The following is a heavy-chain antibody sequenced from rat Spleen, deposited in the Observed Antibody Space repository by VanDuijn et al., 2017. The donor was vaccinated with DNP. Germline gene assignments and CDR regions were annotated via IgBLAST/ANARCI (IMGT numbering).Heavy chain of an antibody. CDR3: ARPDYGSYGRYFDF. D-gene: IGHD1-3*01. CDR1: GFTFSDYN. CDR2: IRYEGSST. Sequence: EVQLVESGGGLVQPGRSLKLSCAASGFTFSDYNMAWVRQAPKKGLEWVATIRYEGSSTYYRDSVKGRFTISRDNAKSTLYLQMDSLRSEDTATYYCARPDYGSYGRYFDFWGPGTMVTVSS. J-gene: IGHJ1*01. V-gene: IGHV5-7*01.